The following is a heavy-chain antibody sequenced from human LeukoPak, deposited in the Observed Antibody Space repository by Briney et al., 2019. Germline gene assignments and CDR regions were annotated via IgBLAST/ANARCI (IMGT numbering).Heavy chain of an antibody. V-gene: IGHV1-46*01. CDR1: GYTFTSYY. Sequence: ASVKVSCKASGYTFTSYYMHWVRQAPGQGLEWMGIINPSGGSTSYAQKFQGRVTMTRDTSTSTVYMELSSLGSEDTAVYYCARDPYGDYYFDYWGQRTLVTVSS. J-gene: IGHJ4*02. D-gene: IGHD4-17*01. CDR2: INPSGGST. CDR3: ARDPYGDYYFDY.